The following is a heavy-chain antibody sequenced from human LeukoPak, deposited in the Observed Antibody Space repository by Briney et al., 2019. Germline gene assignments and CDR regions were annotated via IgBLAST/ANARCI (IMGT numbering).Heavy chain of an antibody. Sequence: SETLSLICAVYGGSFSGYYWGWIRQPPGKGLEWVGSIYYSGSTYYNPSLKSRVTISVDTSKSQFSLKLSSVTAADTAVYYCARGEAYYYGSGSYYNRYSVYYYYMDVWGKGTTVTISS. CDR2: IYYSGST. CDR3: ARGEAYYYGSGSYYNRYSVYYYYMDV. V-gene: IGHV4-34*01. J-gene: IGHJ6*03. CDR1: GGSFSGYY. D-gene: IGHD3-10*01.